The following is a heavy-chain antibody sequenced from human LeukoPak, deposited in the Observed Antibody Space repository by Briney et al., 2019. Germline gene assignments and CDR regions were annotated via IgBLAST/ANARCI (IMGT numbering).Heavy chain of an antibody. CDR2: INSDGSST. CDR1: GFSFSTHW. CDR3: AREILAPGKTHDY. J-gene: IGHJ4*02. Sequence: GGSLRLSCAASGFSFSTHWMHWVRQAPGKGLVWVSRINSDGSSTIYADSVKGRFTISRDNAKNTLFLQINSLRAEDTAVYYCAREILAPGKTHDYWGQGTLVTVSS. V-gene: IGHV3-74*01.